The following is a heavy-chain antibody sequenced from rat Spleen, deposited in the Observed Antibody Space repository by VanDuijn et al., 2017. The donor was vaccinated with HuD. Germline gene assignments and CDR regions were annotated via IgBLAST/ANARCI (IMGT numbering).Heavy chain of an antibody. J-gene: IGHJ2*01. V-gene: IGHV5-31*01. CDR2: ITNTGGST. D-gene: IGHD1-6*01. CDR1: GFTFNNYW. Sequence: EVQLVESGGGLVQPGRSLKLSCVASGFTFNNYWMTWIRQAPGKGLEWVASITNTGGSTYYPDSVKGRFTISRDNAKSTLHLQMNSLRSEDTATYYCTRRDVYYGPVFVDYWGQGVMVTVSS. CDR3: TRRDVYYGPVFVDY.